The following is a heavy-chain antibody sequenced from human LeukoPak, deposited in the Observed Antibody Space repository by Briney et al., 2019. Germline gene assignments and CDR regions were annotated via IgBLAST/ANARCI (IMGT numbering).Heavy chain of an antibody. CDR3: AREMATTPYYYYGMDV. J-gene: IGHJ6*02. CDR2: IYSGGST. CDR1: GFTVSSNY. D-gene: IGHD5-24*01. Sequence: GGSLRFSCAASGFTVSSNYMSGVRQAPGKGLEWVSVIYSGGSTYYADSVKGRFTISRDNSKNTLYLQMNSLRAEDTAVYYCAREMATTPYYYYGMDVWGQGTTVTVSS. V-gene: IGHV3-66*02.